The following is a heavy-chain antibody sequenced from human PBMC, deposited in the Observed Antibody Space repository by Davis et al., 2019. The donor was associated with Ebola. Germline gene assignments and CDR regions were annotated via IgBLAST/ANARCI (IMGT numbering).Heavy chain of an antibody. CDR3: ARERNSLGSDF. D-gene: IGHD5-18*01. V-gene: IGHV1-8*01. Sequence: AASVQVSCKASGYSFTSYDINWVRQASGQGLEWMGWMNPNSGNTGYAQKFQGRVTMTRDTSRTTAYMELSSLTSEDTAVYFCARERNSLGSDFWGQGTLISVSS. J-gene: IGHJ4*02. CDR2: MNPNSGNT. CDR1: GYSFTSYD.